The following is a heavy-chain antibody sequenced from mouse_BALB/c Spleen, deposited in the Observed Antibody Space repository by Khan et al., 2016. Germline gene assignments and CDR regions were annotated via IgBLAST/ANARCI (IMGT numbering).Heavy chain of an antibody. CDR2: ILPGSGSI. Sequence: QVQLQQSGAELMKPGASVKISCKATGYTFSTYWIEWVKQRPGHGLEWIGEILPGSGSINYNEKFKGKATFTADTSSKTAYMQLSSLTSEDSAVYYCSRGLGRGYFDYWGQGTTLTVSS. CDR1: GYTFSTYW. J-gene: IGHJ2*01. CDR3: SRGLGRGYFDY. V-gene: IGHV1-9*01.